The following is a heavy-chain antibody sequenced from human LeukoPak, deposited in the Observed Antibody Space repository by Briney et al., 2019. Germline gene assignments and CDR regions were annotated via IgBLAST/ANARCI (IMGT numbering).Heavy chain of an antibody. Sequence: SETLSLTCAVYGVSFSGYYWSWLRQPPGRGLEWIGEINHSGSTNYNPSLKSRVTISVDTSKNQSSLKLSSVTAADTAVYYCARGPTIFGVVIIDYYYYGMDVWGQGTTVTVSS. J-gene: IGHJ6*02. CDR1: GVSFSGYY. CDR2: INHSGST. D-gene: IGHD3-3*01. V-gene: IGHV4-34*01. CDR3: ARGPTIFGVVIIDYYYYGMDV.